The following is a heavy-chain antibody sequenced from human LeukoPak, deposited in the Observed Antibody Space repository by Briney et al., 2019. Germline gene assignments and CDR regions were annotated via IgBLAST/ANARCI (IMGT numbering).Heavy chain of an antibody. CDR2: ISPYRGDT. J-gene: IGHJ6*02. CDR3: ARQVLIVGGRYGMDV. D-gene: IGHD3-22*01. CDR1: GYIFTSYG. V-gene: IGHV1-18*01. Sequence: ASVKVSCKASGYIFTSYGISWVRQAPGQGLEWMGWISPYRGDTEYAQKIQGRVSMTTDTSTSTAYMELRSLRSDDTAVYYCARQVLIVGGRYGMDVWGQGTTVTVSS.